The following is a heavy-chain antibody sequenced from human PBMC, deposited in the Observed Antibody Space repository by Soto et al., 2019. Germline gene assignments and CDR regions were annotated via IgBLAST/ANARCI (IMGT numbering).Heavy chain of an antibody. CDR2: ISSSGDDT. CDR3: ARAWDDSWSYQDY. D-gene: IGHD3-10*01. Sequence: GGSLRLSCAASGFIFSDYYMAWIRQASGKRLEWVSHISSSGDDTNYADSVKGRFTISRDNAKNSLYLQMSRLRVEDTALYYCARAWDDSWSYQDYWGRGTRVTVSS. CDR1: GFIFSDYY. J-gene: IGHJ4*02. V-gene: IGHV3-11*06.